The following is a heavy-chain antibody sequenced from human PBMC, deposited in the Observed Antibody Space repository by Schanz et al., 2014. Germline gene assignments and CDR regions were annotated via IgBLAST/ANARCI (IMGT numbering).Heavy chain of an antibody. Sequence: QVQLVQSGAEVKKPGASVKVSCKTSGYSFSDYFIHWVRQAPGQGLEWMGWINPDSGEAIYAQRLDGRNALTAETSISTAYTQLRSLLSHEAEVYFCESGAIFVLPNGTVKKGNDDWGQGTLVTVSS. CDR2: INPDSGEA. CDR1: GYSFSDYF. D-gene: IGHD2-2*01. J-gene: IGHJ4*02. CDR3: ESGAIFVLPNGTVKKGNDD. V-gene: IGHV1-2*02.